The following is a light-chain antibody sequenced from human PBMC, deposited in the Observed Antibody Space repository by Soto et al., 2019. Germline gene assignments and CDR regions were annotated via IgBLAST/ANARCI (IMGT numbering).Light chain of an antibody. Sequence: EIVMTQSPATLSVSLGERATLSCRASQSVSSSLAWYQQKPGQAPRLLIYGASTRATGIPARFSGSGSGTEFTLTISSLQSEDFAVYYCQQYNNWRTFGQGTKVEIK. CDR3: QQYNNWRT. CDR2: GAS. V-gene: IGKV3-15*01. J-gene: IGKJ1*01. CDR1: QSVSSS.